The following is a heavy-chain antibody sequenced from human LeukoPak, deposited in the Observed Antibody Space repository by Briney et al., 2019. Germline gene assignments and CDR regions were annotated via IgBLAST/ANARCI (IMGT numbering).Heavy chain of an antibody. CDR3: ARAPFSYDILTGHTSGFDP. J-gene: IGHJ5*02. Sequence: SETLSLTCTVSGGSISSYYWSWIRQPAGKGLEWIGRIYTSGSTNYNPSLKSRVTISVDTSKNQFSLKLSSVTAADTAVYYCARAPFSYDILTGHTSGFDPWGQGTLVTVSS. CDR1: GGSISSYY. CDR2: IYTSGST. D-gene: IGHD3-9*01. V-gene: IGHV4-4*07.